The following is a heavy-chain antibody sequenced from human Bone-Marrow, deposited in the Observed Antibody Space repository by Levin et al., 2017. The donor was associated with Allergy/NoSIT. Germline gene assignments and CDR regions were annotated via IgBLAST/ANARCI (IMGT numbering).Heavy chain of an antibody. CDR1: GFTFTSYG. D-gene: IGHD3-10*01. CDR2: ISYDGVNK. J-gene: IGHJ5*02. V-gene: IGHV3-30*18. CDR3: AKEGAVLAGAGTYLDP. Sequence: GESLKISCAASGFTFTSYGIHWVRQAPGKGLQWVALISYDGVNKYSAESRFSISRDTLKNTVYLQMYDLRPEDTAVYYCAKEGAVLAGAGTYLDPWGQGNLVNVSS.